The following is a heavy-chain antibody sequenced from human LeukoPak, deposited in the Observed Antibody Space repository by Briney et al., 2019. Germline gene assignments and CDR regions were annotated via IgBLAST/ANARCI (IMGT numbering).Heavy chain of an antibody. CDR1: GFTFSRYG. J-gene: IGHJ5*02. V-gene: IGHV3-30*02. D-gene: IGHD6-19*01. Sequence: GGSLRLSCAASGFTFSRYGMHWVRQAPGKGLEWVAYIRNDGSNTNYADSVMGRFTISRDDSKRTLYLQMNSLTPEDTGVYYCAATYGSDWYRSDPWGQGTLITVSS. CDR3: AATYGSDWYRSDP. CDR2: IRNDGSNT.